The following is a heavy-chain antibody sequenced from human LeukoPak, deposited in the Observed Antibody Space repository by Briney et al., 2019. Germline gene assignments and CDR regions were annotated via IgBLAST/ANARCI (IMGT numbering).Heavy chain of an antibody. CDR1: GFTFSSYS. V-gene: IGHV3-30*02. J-gene: IGHJ4*02. CDR2: IRYDGSNK. CDR3: AKGSSVGGTGSYYFDY. Sequence: GGSLRLSCAASGFTFSSYSMNWVRQAPGKGLEWVAFIRYDGSNKYYADSVKGRFTISRDNSKNTLYLQMSSLRAEDTAVYYCAKGSSVGGTGSYYFDYWGQGTLVTVSS. D-gene: IGHD1-26*01.